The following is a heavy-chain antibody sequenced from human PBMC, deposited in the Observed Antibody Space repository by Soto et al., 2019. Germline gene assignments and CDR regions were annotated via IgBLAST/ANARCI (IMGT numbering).Heavy chain of an antibody. V-gene: IGHV3-23*01. CDR1: GFTFSSYA. J-gene: IGHJ6*03. CDR2: ISGSGGST. CDR3: AKEIAAAGSDAYYYYYYMDV. Sequence: PGGSLRLSCAASGFTFSSYAMSWVRQAPGKGLEWVSAISGSGGSTYYADSVKGRFTISRDNSKNTLYLQMNSLRAEDTAVYYCAKEIAAAGSDAYYYYYYMDVWGKGTTVTVSS. D-gene: IGHD6-13*01.